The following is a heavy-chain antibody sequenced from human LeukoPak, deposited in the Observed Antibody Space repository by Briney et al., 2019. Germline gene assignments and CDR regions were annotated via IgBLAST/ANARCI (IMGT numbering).Heavy chain of an antibody. D-gene: IGHD5-12*01. CDR1: GYTFTSYY. Sequence: ASVKVSCKASGYTFTSYYIHWVRQAPGQGLEWMGIIYPGGGSTSYAQKFQGRVTITRDTSIDTAYMQLSRLRSDDTAVYYCAKDRYGDYEAPFHYYMDAWGRGTTVTVSS. J-gene: IGHJ6*03. CDR3: AKDRYGDYEAPFHYYMDA. V-gene: IGHV1-46*01. CDR2: IYPGGGST.